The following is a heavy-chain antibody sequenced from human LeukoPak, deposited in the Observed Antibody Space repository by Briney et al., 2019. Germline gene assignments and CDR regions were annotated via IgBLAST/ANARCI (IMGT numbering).Heavy chain of an antibody. CDR3: ARYSSSFDAFDY. D-gene: IGHD6-6*01. V-gene: IGHV3-33*01. CDR2: IWYDGSNK. J-gene: IGHJ4*02. Sequence: GGSLRLSCAASGFTLSSYGMPWVRQAPGKGLEWVAVIWYDGSNKYYADSVKGRFTISRDNSKNTLYLQMNSLRAEDTAVYYCARYSSSFDAFDYWGQGTLVTVSS. CDR1: GFTLSSYG.